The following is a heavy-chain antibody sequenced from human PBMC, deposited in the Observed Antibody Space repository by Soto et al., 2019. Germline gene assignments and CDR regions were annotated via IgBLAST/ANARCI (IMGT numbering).Heavy chain of an antibody. CDR2: INPSGGST. D-gene: IGHD3-9*01. Sequence: ASVKVSCKASGYTFTSYYMHWVRQAPGQGLEWMGIINPSGGSTSYARKFQGRVTMTRDTSTSTVYMELSSLRSEDTAVYYCATEPRDILTGTVFDYWGQGTLVTVSS. V-gene: IGHV1-46*01. CDR3: ATEPRDILTGTVFDY. CDR1: GYTFTSYY. J-gene: IGHJ4*02.